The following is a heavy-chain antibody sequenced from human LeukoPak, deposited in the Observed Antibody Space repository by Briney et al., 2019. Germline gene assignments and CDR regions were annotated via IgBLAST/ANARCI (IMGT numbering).Heavy chain of an antibody. V-gene: IGHV3-23*01. J-gene: IGHJ4*02. CDR3: AKMDLSSWPDYYFDY. Sequence: GGSLRLSRAASGFTFSSYATSWVRYAPGQGLEWVSAISGSGGSTYYADSVKGRFTISRDNSKNTLYLQMNSLRAEDTAVYYCAKMDLSSWPDYYFDYWGQGTLVTVSS. CDR1: GFTFSSYA. D-gene: IGHD6-13*01. CDR2: ISGSGGST.